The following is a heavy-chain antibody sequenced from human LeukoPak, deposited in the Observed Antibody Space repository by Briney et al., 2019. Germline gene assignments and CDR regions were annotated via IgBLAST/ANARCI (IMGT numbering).Heavy chain of an antibody. D-gene: IGHD3-22*01. Sequence: GGSLRLSCAASGFTFSSYGMQWVRQAPGKGLEWVAVISYDGSNKYYADSVKGRFTIPGDNSKNTLYLQMNSLRAEDTAVYYCAKESYYYDSSGYFDYWGQGTLVTVSS. CDR3: AKESYYYDSSGYFDY. CDR2: ISYDGSNK. J-gene: IGHJ4*02. V-gene: IGHV3-30*18. CDR1: GFTFSSYG.